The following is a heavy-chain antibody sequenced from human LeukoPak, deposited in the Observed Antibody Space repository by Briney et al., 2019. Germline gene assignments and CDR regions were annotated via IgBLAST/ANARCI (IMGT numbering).Heavy chain of an antibody. J-gene: IGHJ4*02. V-gene: IGHV4-59*11. CDR2: IYYTGPT. D-gene: IGHD2-2*01. Sequence: PSETLSLTCTVGGGSLSGHYWGWIRQPPGKGLELVGHIYYTGPTFYNPSLNSRVTITLDTSRNQFSLRLTSVNAADTAVYYCARFSWGCSTASCYLTNWGQGALVTVSS. CDR1: GGSLSGHY. CDR3: ARFSWGCSTASCYLTN.